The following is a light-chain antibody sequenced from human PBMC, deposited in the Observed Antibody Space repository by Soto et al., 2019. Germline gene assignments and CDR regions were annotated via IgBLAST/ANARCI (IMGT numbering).Light chain of an antibody. CDR2: WAS. V-gene: IGKV4-1*01. Sequence: DIVLTQSPDSVAVSLGERATINCKSSQSVLFSINQKNYLAWYHQKPGQPPKLLIYWASIRESGVPTRFSGSGSGTKFTLTISSLPAEDAAGYYGQQDYTTPPTFGLGTKVEVK. CDR1: QSVLFSINQKNY. J-gene: IGKJ1*01. CDR3: QQDYTTPPT.